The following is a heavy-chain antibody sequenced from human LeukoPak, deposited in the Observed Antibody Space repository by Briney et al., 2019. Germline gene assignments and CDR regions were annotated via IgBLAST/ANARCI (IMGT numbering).Heavy chain of an antibody. J-gene: IGHJ6*02. Sequence: GGSLRLSCAASGFTFSSYWITWVRQAPGKGLEWVANINQDGSEKCYVDSVKGRFTISRDNAKNSLSLQMNSLRVEDTAVYYCARDHSSSGMDVWGQGTTVTVSS. V-gene: IGHV3-7*01. CDR1: GFTFSSYW. CDR3: ARDHSSSGMDV. CDR2: INQDGSEK.